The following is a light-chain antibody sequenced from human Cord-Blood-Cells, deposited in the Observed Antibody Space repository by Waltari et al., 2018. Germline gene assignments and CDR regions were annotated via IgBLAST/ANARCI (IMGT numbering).Light chain of an antibody. J-gene: IGKJ4*01. V-gene: IGKV2-28*01. CDR1: QSLLHSNGYNY. CDR3: MQALQTPLT. CDR2: LGS. Sequence: DIVMPQSPLSLPFTPGEPASIPCRSSQSLLHSNGYNYLDWYLQKPGQSPQLLIYLGSNRASGVPDRFSGSGSGTDFTLKISRVEAEDVGVYYCMQALQTPLTFGGGTKVEIK.